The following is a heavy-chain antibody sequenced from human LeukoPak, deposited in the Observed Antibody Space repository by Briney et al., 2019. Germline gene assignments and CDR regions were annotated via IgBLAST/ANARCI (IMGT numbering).Heavy chain of an antibody. V-gene: IGHV3-9*01. J-gene: IGHJ5*02. CDR1: GFTFDDYA. CDR2: ISWNSGSI. CDR3: AKPRYYDSSGYYNH. D-gene: IGHD3-22*01. Sequence: QPGRSLRLSCAASGFTFDDYAMHWVRQAPGKGLEWVSGISWNSGSIGYADSVKGRFTISRDNSKNTLYLQMNSLRAEDTAVYYCAKPRYYDSSGYYNHWGQGSLVTVSS.